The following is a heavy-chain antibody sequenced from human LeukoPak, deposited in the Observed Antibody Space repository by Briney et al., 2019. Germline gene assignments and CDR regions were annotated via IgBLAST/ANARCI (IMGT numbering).Heavy chain of an antibody. J-gene: IGHJ6*02. CDR3: ARSIPGYYYYDMDV. CDR2: IYHSGST. V-gene: IGHV4-30-2*01. Sequence: SETLSLTCAVSGGSISSGGYSWSWIRQPPGKGLEWIGYIYHSGSTYYNPSLKSRVTISVDRSKNQFSLKLSSVTAADTAVYYCARSIPGYYYYDMDVWGQGTTVTVSS. CDR1: GGSISSGGYS. D-gene: IGHD2-15*01.